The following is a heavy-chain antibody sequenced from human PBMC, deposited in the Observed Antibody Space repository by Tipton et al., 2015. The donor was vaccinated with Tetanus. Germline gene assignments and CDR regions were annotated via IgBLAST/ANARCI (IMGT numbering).Heavy chain of an antibody. D-gene: IGHD6-19*01. CDR2: IYYSGST. CDR1: GGSASSGSYY. Sequence: LRLSCSVSGGSASSGSYYWSWIRQPPGKGLEWIGYIYYSGSTNYNPSLKSRVTISVDTSKNQFSLKLSSVTAADTAVYYCARHVVEAVPRWFDPWGQGTLVTVSS. J-gene: IGHJ5*02. CDR3: ARHVVEAVPRWFDP. V-gene: IGHV4-61*01.